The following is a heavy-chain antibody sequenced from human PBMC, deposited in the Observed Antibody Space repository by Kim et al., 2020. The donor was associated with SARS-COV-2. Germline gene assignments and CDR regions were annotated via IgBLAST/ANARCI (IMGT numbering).Heavy chain of an antibody. V-gene: IGHV3-21*01. Sequence: GGSLRLSCVASGFTFSSYSMNWVRQAPGKGLEWVSSISSSSSYIDYADSVKVRFTISRDNAKNSLYLQMNSLRAEDTAVDDCARAGPPSQHLLRAVDPWG. J-gene: IGHJ5*02. CDR3: ARAGPPSQHLLRAVDP. CDR2: ISSSSSYI. D-gene: IGHD6-13*01. CDR1: GFTFSSYS.